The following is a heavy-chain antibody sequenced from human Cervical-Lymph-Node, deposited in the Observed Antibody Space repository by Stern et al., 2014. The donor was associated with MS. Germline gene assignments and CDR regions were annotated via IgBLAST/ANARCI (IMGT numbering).Heavy chain of an antibody. Sequence: EDQLVESGGGLVQPGRSLRLSCTASGFTFGDYAMSWVRQAPGKGLEWVGFIRSKAYGGTTEYAASVKGRFTISRDDSKSIAYLQMNSLKTEDTAVYYCTRDNYSNYDPNWFDPWGQGTLVTVSS. CDR2: IRSKAYGGTT. CDR3: TRDNYSNYDPNWFDP. D-gene: IGHD4-11*01. CDR1: GFTFGDYA. J-gene: IGHJ5*02. V-gene: IGHV3-49*04.